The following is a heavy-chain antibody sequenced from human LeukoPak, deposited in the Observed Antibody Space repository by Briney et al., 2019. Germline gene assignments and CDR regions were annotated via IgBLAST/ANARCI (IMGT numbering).Heavy chain of an antibody. V-gene: IGHV4-39*07. Sequence: SETLSLTCTVSGGSISSSSYYWGWIRQPPGKGLEWIGSIYYSGSTYYNPSLKSRVTISVDTSKNQFSLKLSSVTAADTAVYYCARRRYSSGWDNTRVFDYWGQGTLVTVSS. J-gene: IGHJ4*02. CDR2: IYYSGST. CDR1: GGSISSSSYY. D-gene: IGHD6-19*01. CDR3: ARRRYSSGWDNTRVFDY.